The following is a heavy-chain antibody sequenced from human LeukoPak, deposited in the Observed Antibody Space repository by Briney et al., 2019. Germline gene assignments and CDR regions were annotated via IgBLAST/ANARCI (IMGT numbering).Heavy chain of an antibody. Sequence: GGSLRLSCAASGFTFSSYGMSWVRQAPGKGLEWVSAISGSGGSTYYADSVKGRFTISRDNSKNTLYLQMNSLRAEDTAVYYCAKAPQYCSGGSCYSGWFDPWGQGTLVTVSS. CDR1: GFTFSSYG. V-gene: IGHV3-23*01. CDR3: AKAPQYCSGGSCYSGWFDP. J-gene: IGHJ5*02. CDR2: ISGSGGST. D-gene: IGHD2-15*01.